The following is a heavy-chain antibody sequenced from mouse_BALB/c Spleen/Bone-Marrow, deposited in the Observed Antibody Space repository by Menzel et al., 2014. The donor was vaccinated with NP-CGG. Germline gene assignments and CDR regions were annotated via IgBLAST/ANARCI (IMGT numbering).Heavy chain of an antibody. V-gene: IGHV7-3*02. Sequence: VQLQQSGGGLVQPGGSLRLSCATSGFTFTDNYMTWVRQPPGKALEWLGFIRNKANGYTTEYSASVKGRFTISRDNSQSILYLQMNTLGAEDSATYYCARDSDWFAYWGQGTLVTVSA. CDR1: GFTFTDNY. J-gene: IGHJ3*01. CDR2: IRNKANGYTT. CDR3: ARDSDWFAY.